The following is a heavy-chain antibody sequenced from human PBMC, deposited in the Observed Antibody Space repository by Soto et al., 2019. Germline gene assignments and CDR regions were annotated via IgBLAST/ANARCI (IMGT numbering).Heavy chain of an antibody. J-gene: IGHJ6*02. D-gene: IGHD3-9*01. V-gene: IGHV5-10-1*01. CDR2: IDPSDSYT. CDR3: ARYYDILTGYYTPYYYYGMDV. Sequence: GESLKISCKGSGYSFTSYWISWVRQMPGKGLEWMGRIDPSDSYTNYSPSFQGHVTISADKSISTAYLQWSSLKASDTAMYYCARYYDILTGYYTPYYYYGMDVWGQGTTVTVSS. CDR1: GYSFTSYW.